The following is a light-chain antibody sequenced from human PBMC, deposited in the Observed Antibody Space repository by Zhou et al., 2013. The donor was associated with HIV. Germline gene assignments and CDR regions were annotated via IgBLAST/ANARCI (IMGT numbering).Light chain of an antibody. CDR2: ETS. CDR1: QGIGSW. V-gene: IGKV1D-16*01. J-gene: IGKJ5*01. Sequence: DIQMTQSPSSVSASVGDRVTITCRASQGIGSWLAWFQQKPGKAPKVLIYETSTLVSGVPSRFSGGGSGTEFTLTISSLQPDDFATYYCQQYDSYPITFGQGTRLEIK. CDR3: QQYDSYPIT.